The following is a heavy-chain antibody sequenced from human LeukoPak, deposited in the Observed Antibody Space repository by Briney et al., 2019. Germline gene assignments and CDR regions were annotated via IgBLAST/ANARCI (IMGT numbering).Heavy chain of an antibody. V-gene: IGHV3-23*01. J-gene: IGHJ4*02. CDR2: ISGSGDST. CDR3: ARDDPYYYDSSGYCDY. CDR1: GFTFSSYA. D-gene: IGHD3-22*01. Sequence: GGSLRLSCAASGFTFSSYAMSWVRQAPGKGLEWVSIISGSGDSTYYADYVKGRFTISRDNSKNTLYLQMNSLRAEDTAVYYCARDDPYYYDSSGYCDYWGQGTLVTVSS.